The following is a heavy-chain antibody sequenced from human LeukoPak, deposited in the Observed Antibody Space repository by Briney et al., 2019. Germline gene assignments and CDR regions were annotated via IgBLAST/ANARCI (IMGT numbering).Heavy chain of an antibody. CDR2: IWYDGSNK. CDR1: GFTFSSYG. D-gene: IGHD2-2*01. Sequence: GRSLTLSCAASGFTFSSYGMHWVRQAPGKGLEWVAVIWYDGSNKYYADSVKGRFTISRDNSKNTLYLQMNSLRAEDTAVYYCARDPAPIVVVPAVWGYYYYYGMDVWGQGTTVTVSS. V-gene: IGHV3-33*01. J-gene: IGHJ6*02. CDR3: ARDPAPIVVVPAVWGYYYYYGMDV.